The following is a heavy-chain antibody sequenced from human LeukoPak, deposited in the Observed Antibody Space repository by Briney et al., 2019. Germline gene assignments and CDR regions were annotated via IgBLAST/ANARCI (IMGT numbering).Heavy chain of an antibody. CDR1: GGSISSSNW. J-gene: IGHJ3*02. CDR3: ARDSGTMVRGVRFDI. Sequence: PSETLSLTCTVSGGSISSSNWWSWVRQPPGKGLEWIGEIYHSGSTNYNPSLKSRVTISVDKSKNQFSLKLSSVTAADTAVYYCARDSGTMVRGVRFDIWGQGTMVTVSS. CDR2: IYHSGST. V-gene: IGHV4-4*02. D-gene: IGHD3-10*01.